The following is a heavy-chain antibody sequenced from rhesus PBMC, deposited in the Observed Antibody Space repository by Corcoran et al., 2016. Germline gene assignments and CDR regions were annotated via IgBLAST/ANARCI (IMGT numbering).Heavy chain of an antibody. CDR1: GASVSRYW. CDR2: NNLNTGST. CDR3: ARDHGVGATKYYFDY. Sequence: QVQLQESGPGLVKPSETLSLTCAVSGASVSRYWWSWIRQPPGKGLEWIGENNLNTGSTSNNPSLKSRVTISKDASTNQFSLKVKSVTAADTSVYYCARDHGVGATKYYFDYWGQGVLVTVSS. V-gene: IGHV4-80*01. D-gene: IGHD2-39*01. J-gene: IGHJ4*01.